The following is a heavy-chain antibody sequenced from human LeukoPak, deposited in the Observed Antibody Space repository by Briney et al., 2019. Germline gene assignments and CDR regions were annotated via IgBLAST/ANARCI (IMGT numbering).Heavy chain of an antibody. CDR3: ARGLSSGRVDY. CDR1: GGSFSDDY. Sequence: NPSETLSLTCAVYGGSFSDDYWTWIRQPPGKGLEWIGENTQSGRSNYNPSLKSRVTISVDTSKHQFSLTLTSVTAADTAVYYCARGLSSGRVDYWGQGTLVTVSS. V-gene: IGHV4-34*01. D-gene: IGHD6-19*01. J-gene: IGHJ4*02. CDR2: NTQSGRS.